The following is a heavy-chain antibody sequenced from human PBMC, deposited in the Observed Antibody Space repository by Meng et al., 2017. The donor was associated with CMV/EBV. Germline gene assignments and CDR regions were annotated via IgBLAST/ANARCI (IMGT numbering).Heavy chain of an antibody. CDR3: AKDPYSNYARPY. CDR1: GFTFDDYA. Sequence: GGSLRLSCAASGFTFDDYAMHWVRQAPGKGLEWVSLISWDGGSTYYADSVKGRFTISRDNSKNSLYLQMNSLRAEDTAVYYCAKDPYSNYARPYWGQGTLVTVSS. D-gene: IGHD4-11*01. CDR2: ISWDGGST. J-gene: IGHJ4*02. V-gene: IGHV3-43D*03.